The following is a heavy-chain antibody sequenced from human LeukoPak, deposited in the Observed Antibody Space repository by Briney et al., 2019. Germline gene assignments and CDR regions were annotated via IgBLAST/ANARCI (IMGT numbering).Heavy chain of an antibody. Sequence: GGSLRLSCTASGFTFSSFAMTWVRQAPGQGLEWVSSINPSGRDTYYADSVKGRFTVSRDNSKSTLYLQMNSLRAEDTAVYYCARRSSTTQEYYYYYGMDVWGQGTTVTVSS. D-gene: IGHD2-2*01. CDR3: ARRSSTTQEYYYYYGMDV. V-gene: IGHV3-23*01. CDR1: GFTFSSFA. J-gene: IGHJ6*02. CDR2: INPSGRDT.